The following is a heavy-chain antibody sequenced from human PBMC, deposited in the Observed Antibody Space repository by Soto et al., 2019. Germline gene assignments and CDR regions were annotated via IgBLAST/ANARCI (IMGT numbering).Heavy chain of an antibody. CDR2: IIPRSATS. V-gene: IGHV1-69*13. D-gene: IGHD2-2*01. Sequence: GASVKVSCKASGYIFTNHAIHWMRQAPGQGLEWMGGIIPRSATSNYAQKFQGRVTITADESTSTAYMELSSLRSEDTAVYYCAREGLVLVPTTVNSDYYYYAMDVWGQGTTVTVSS. CDR3: AREGLVLVPTTVNSDYYYYAMDV. CDR1: GYIFTNHA. J-gene: IGHJ6*02.